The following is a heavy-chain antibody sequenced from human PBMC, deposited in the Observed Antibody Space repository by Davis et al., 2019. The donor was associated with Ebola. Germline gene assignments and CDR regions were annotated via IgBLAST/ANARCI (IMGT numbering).Heavy chain of an antibody. CDR1: GYTFTSYY. D-gene: IGHD5-18*01. J-gene: IGHJ6*02. V-gene: IGHV1-46*01. CDR2: INPSGGST. Sequence: ASVKVSCKASGYTFTSYYMHWVRQAPGQGLEWMGIINPSGGSTSYAQKFQGRVTMTRDTSTSTVYMELSSLRSEDTAVYYCATSVDTAMATRYYGMDVWGQGTTVTVSS. CDR3: ATSVDTAMATRYYGMDV.